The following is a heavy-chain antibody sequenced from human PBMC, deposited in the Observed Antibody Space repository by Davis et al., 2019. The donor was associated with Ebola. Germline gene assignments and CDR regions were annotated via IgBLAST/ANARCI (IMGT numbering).Heavy chain of an antibody. CDR1: GFTFSSYS. CDR2: INSDGGST. V-gene: IGHV3-74*01. J-gene: IGHJ6*03. Sequence: HTGGFLRLSCAASGFTFSSYSMNWVRQAPGKGLVWVSRINSDGGSTPYADSVKGRFTISSDNAKNTVDLQMNSLRAEDTAVYYCAKDRYPITGTPYYYYYYMDVWGKGTTVTVSS. D-gene: IGHD1-7*01. CDR3: AKDRYPITGTPYYYYYYMDV.